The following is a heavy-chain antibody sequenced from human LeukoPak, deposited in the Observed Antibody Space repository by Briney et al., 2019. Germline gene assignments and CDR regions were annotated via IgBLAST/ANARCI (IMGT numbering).Heavy chain of an antibody. Sequence: GASVKVSCTASGGTFSSYTISWVRQAPGQGLEWMGRIIPILGIANYAQKFQGRVTITADKSTSTAYMELSSLRSEDTAVYYCARDSSDYGDPQDAFDIWGQGTMVTVSS. V-gene: IGHV1-69*04. CDR2: IIPILGIA. CDR1: GGTFSSYT. J-gene: IGHJ3*02. D-gene: IGHD4-17*01. CDR3: ARDSSDYGDPQDAFDI.